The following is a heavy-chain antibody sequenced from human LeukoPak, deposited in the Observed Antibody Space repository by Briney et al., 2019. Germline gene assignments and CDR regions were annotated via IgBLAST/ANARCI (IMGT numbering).Heavy chain of an antibody. CDR2: ISYDGSNK. D-gene: IGHD3-22*01. CDR1: GFTFSSYA. Sequence: GRSLRLSCAASGFTFSSYAMHWVRQAPGKRLEWVAVISYDGSNKYYADSVKGRFTISRDNSKNTLYLQMNSLRAEDTAVYYCAITYYDSSRPFDYWGQGTLVTVSS. V-gene: IGHV3-30-3*01. J-gene: IGHJ4*02. CDR3: AITYYDSSRPFDY.